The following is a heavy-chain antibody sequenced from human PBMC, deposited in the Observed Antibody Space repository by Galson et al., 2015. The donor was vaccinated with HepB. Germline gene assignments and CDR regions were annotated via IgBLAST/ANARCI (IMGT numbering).Heavy chain of an antibody. J-gene: IGHJ4*02. Sequence: SVKVSCKASGYTFTSYAMNWVRQAPGQGLEWMGWINTNTGNPTYAQGFTGRFVFSLDTSVSTAYLQISSLKAEDTAVYYCARETARIVGATTYKVRGFGYWGQGTLVTVSS. V-gene: IGHV7-4-1*02. CDR3: ARETARIVGATTYKVRGFGY. CDR1: GYTFTSYA. CDR2: INTNTGNP. D-gene: IGHD1-26*01.